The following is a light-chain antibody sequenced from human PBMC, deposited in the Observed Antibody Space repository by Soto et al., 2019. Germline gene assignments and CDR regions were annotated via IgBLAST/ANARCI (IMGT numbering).Light chain of an antibody. CDR2: ATS. J-gene: IGKJ2*01. CDR3: QHSHSTPTYN. Sequence: DIQMTQSPSPLSASVGDKVTITCRASQTTTNYLNWYQKKPGKAPKLMIYATSTLESEVSSRFSVRGSGTDFTLTIRNVQPEDFAPSYCQHSHSTPTYNFGPGTQLEIK. CDR1: QTTTNY. V-gene: IGKV1-39*01.